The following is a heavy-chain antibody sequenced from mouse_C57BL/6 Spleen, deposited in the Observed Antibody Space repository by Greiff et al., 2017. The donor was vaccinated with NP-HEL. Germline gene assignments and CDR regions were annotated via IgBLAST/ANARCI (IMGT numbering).Heavy chain of an antibody. CDR1: GYSITSGYY. Sequence: EVQLQESGPGLVKPSQSLSLTCSVTGYSITSGYYWNWIRQFPGNKLEWMGYISYDGSNNYNPSLKNRISITRDTSKNQFFLKLNSVTTEDTATYYCARIPYYGSSPAWFAYWGQGTLVTVSA. V-gene: IGHV3-6*01. J-gene: IGHJ3*01. D-gene: IGHD1-1*01. CDR2: ISYDGSN. CDR3: ARIPYYGSSPAWFAY.